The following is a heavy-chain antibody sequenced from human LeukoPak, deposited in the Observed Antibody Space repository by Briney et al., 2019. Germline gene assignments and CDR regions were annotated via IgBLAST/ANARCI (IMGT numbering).Heavy chain of an antibody. V-gene: IGHV4-59*01. D-gene: IGHD3-10*01. CDR3: ARDMDGSGSYYNILGWFDP. CDR2: IYHSGST. Sequence: SETLSLTCTVSGGSISSYYWSWIGQPPGKGLDGIGYIYHSGSTNYNPSHKSRVTISVDTSTNQFSLKLSSVTAADTAVYYCARDMDGSGSYYNILGWFDPWGQGTLVTVS. J-gene: IGHJ5*02. CDR1: GGSISSYY.